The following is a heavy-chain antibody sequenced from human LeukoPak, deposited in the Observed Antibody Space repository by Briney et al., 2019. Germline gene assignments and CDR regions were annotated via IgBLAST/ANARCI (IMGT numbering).Heavy chain of an antibody. V-gene: IGHV4-34*01. D-gene: IGHD6-13*01. J-gene: IGHJ5*02. CDR2: INHGGST. Sequence: SETLSLTCAVYGGSFSGYYWSWIRQPPGKGLEWIGEINHGGSTNYNPSLKSRVTISVDTSKNQFSLKLSSVTAADPAVYYCARAYSRSWYWKWFDPWGQGTLVTVSS. CDR3: ARAYSRSWYWKWFDP. CDR1: GGSFSGYY.